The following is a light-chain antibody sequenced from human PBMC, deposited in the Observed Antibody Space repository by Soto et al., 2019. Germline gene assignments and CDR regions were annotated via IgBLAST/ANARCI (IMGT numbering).Light chain of an antibody. Sequence: EIVLTQSPGTLSLSPGERATLSCRASQSVSSSYLAWYQQKPGQAPRLLIYGASSRATGIPDRFSGSGSGTDFTLTISRLEPEDFAVYYCQQYGSSPRTFGQGTKVXX. V-gene: IGKV3-20*01. CDR2: GAS. CDR1: QSVSSSY. J-gene: IGKJ1*01. CDR3: QQYGSSPRT.